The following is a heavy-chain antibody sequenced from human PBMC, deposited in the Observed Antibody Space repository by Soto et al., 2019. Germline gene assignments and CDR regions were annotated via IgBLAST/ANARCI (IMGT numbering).Heavy chain of an antibody. CDR2: MSHSGGT. CDR1: GGSVNSGNYY. D-gene: IGHD1-1*01. CDR3: ARVERGTATTVVDAFDI. Sequence: SETLSLTCAVFGGSVNSGNYYWSWIRQPPGKGLEWIGEMSHSGGTHFNPSLKSRVTISVDTSKNQFSLKMSSVTAADTALYYCARVERGTATTVVDAFDIWGPGTMVTVAS. V-gene: IGHV4-61*01. J-gene: IGHJ3*02.